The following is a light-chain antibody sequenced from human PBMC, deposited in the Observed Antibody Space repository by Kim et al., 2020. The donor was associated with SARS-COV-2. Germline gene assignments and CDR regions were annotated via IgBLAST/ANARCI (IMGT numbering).Light chain of an antibody. Sequence: DIQMTQSPSTLSASVGDRVTITCRASQSVNSWLAWYQQKSGKAPKLLIYKASSLESGVPSRFSGSGSGTEFTLIISNLQPDDFATYYCQHYITYPLTFGGGTKVEI. J-gene: IGKJ4*01. CDR3: QHYITYPLT. CDR1: QSVNSW. V-gene: IGKV1-5*03. CDR2: KAS.